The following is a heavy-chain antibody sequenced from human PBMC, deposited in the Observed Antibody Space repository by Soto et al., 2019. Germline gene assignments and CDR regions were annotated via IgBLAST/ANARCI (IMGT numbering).Heavy chain of an antibody. CDR3: ARQGRDGYNLAN. Sequence: LGESLKISCKGSGYSFTSYWISWVRQMPGKGLEWMGRIDPSDSYTNYSPSFQGHVTISADKSISTAYLQWSSLKASDTAMYYCARQGRDGYNLANWGQGTLVTVSS. CDR1: GYSFTSYW. V-gene: IGHV5-10-1*01. CDR2: IDPSDSYT. J-gene: IGHJ4*02. D-gene: IGHD5-12*01.